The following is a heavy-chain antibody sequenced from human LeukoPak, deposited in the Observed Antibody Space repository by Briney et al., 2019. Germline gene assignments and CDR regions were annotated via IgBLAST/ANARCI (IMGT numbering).Heavy chain of an antibody. D-gene: IGHD3-22*01. CDR3: ARDSYYYDSSGYSDY. V-gene: IGHV1-18*01. CDR1: GYTFTSYG. Sequence: ASVKVSCKASGYTFTSYGISWVRQAPGQGLEWMGWISAYNGNTNYAQKLQGRVTMTTDTSTSTAYMELRSLRSDDTAVYYCARDSYYYDSSGYSDYWGQGTLVTVSS. J-gene: IGHJ4*02. CDR2: ISAYNGNT.